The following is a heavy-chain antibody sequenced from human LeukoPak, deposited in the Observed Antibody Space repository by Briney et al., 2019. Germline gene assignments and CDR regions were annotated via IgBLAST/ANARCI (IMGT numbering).Heavy chain of an antibody. Sequence: ASVKVSCKASGYTFTSYAMHWVRQAPGQRLEWMGWINAGNGNTKYSQEFQGRVTITRDTSASTAYMELSSLRSEDTAVYYCARGRMVVAATPDWFDPWGQGTLVTVSS. CDR3: ARGRMVVAATPDWFDP. CDR1: GYTFTSYA. V-gene: IGHV1-3*01. D-gene: IGHD2-15*01. J-gene: IGHJ5*02. CDR2: INAGNGNT.